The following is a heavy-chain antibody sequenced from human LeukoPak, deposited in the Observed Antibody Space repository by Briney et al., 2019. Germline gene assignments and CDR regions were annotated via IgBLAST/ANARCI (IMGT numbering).Heavy chain of an antibody. Sequence: PGGSLRLSCAASGFTFSSYWMTWVRQAPGKGLEWVANIKQDGSEKYYVDSVKGRFTISRDNAKNSLYLQMNSLRAEDSAVYYCARGDYGDNDYFDYWGQGTLVTVSS. CDR2: IKQDGSEK. J-gene: IGHJ4*02. CDR3: ARGDYGDNDYFDY. D-gene: IGHD4-17*01. CDR1: GFTFSSYW. V-gene: IGHV3-7*01.